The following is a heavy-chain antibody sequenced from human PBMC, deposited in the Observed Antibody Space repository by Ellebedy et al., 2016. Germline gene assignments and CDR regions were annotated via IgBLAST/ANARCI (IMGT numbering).Heavy chain of an antibody. J-gene: IGHJ6*02. D-gene: IGHD6-13*01. CDR3: ARDHTSIAAAGIYYYYGMDV. Sequence: SETLSLTXTVSGGSISSYYWSWIRQPPGKGLEWIGYIYYSGSTNYNPSLKSRVTISVDTSKNQFSLKLSSVTAADTAVYYCARDHTSIAAAGIYYYYGMDVWGQGTTVTVSS. CDR2: IYYSGST. V-gene: IGHV4-59*01. CDR1: GGSISSYY.